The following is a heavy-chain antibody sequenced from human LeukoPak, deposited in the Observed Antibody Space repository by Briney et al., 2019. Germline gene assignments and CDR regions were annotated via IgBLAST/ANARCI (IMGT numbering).Heavy chain of an antibody. Sequence: SETLSLTCTVSGGAISGYYWSWIRQSPGQGLEWIAYIHYSGSTNHNPSLESRVTISVDTSKQQFFLNLSSVTAADSAVFFCATHPLPTDAFDIWGQGIMVTVSS. V-gene: IGHV4-59*08. J-gene: IGHJ3*02. CDR1: GGAISGYY. CDR2: IHYSGST. CDR3: ATHPLPTDAFDI.